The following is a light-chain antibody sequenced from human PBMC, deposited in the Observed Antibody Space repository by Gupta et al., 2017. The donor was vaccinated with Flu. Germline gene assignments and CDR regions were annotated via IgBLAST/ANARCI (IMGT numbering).Light chain of an antibody. Sequence: GDRVTIICRASQSISSYLNWYQQKPGKAPKLLIYAASSLQSGVPSSFSGSGSGTDFTLTISSLQPEDFATYYCQQSYSTPVTFGQGTKVEIK. CDR3: QQSYSTPVT. CDR2: AAS. V-gene: IGKV1-39*01. J-gene: IGKJ1*01. CDR1: QSISSY.